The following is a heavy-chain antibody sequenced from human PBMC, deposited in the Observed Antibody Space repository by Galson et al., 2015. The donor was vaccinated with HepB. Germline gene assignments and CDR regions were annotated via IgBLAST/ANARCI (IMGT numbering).Heavy chain of an antibody. V-gene: IGHV3-7*01. CDR2: IKQDGSEK. D-gene: IGHD3-22*01. CDR3: AAHDSSGYYYYYYYYMDV. CDR1: GFTFSTYW. Sequence: SLRLSCAASGFTFSTYWMSWVRQAPGKGLEWVANIKQDGSEKYYVDSVKGRFTISRDNAKNSLYLQMNSLRAEDTAVYYCAAHDSSGYYYYYYYYMDVWGKGTTVTVSS. J-gene: IGHJ6*03.